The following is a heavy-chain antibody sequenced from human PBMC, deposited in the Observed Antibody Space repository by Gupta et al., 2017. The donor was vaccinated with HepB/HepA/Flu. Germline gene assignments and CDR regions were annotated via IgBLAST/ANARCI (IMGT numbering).Heavy chain of an antibody. CDR1: GFTFSDYY. J-gene: IGHJ4*02. CDR3: ARARMGVAGTIFDY. D-gene: IGHD6-19*01. V-gene: IGHV3-11*01. CDR2: ISISGRTI. Sequence: QVQLVESGGGLVKPGGSLRLSCEASGFTFSDYYMSWIRQSPGKGLEWVSYISISGRTIYYADSVKGRFTISRDNPKNSLFLQMNSLKTEDTAVFYCARARMGVAGTIFDYWGQGTLVTVSS.